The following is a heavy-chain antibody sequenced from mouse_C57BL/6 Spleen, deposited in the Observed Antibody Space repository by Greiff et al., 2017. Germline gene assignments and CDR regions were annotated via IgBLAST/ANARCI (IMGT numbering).Heavy chain of an antibody. CDR2: INPSNGGT. V-gene: IGHV1-53*01. D-gene: IGHD2-3*01. Sequence: QVQLPQPGTELVKPGASVKLSCKASGYTFTSYWMHWVKQRPGQGLEWIGNINPSNGGTNYNEKFKSKATLTVDKSSSTAYMQLSSLTSENSAVYYCARWLLRNYYAMDYWGQGTSVTVSS. J-gene: IGHJ4*01. CDR3: ARWLLRNYYAMDY. CDR1: GYTFTSYW.